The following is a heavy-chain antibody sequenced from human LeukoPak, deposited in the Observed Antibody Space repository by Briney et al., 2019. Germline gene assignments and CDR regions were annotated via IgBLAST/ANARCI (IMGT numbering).Heavy chain of an antibody. CDR1: GFTFSSDW. D-gene: IGHD2-15*01. Sequence: PGGSLRLSCAASGFTFSSDWMHWVRLVPGKGLVWVSRINGDGSTTAYADSVKGRFTISRDNAKNTLYLQMNSLRAEDTAVYYCTRGAAPQAYWGQGTLVTVSS. CDR3: TRGAAPQAY. J-gene: IGHJ4*02. CDR2: INGDGSTT. V-gene: IGHV3-74*01.